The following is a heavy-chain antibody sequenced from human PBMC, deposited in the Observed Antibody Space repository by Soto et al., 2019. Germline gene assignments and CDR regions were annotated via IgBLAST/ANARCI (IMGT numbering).Heavy chain of an antibody. CDR3: SHIVPFDYRGYNFEF. V-gene: IGHV2-5*02. Sequence: QITLKETGPTLVKPTQTLTLTCTFSGFSLSTHTVGVAWFRQSPGKALEWLALIYWDEDKRYSPSLKSRLTITPDTSKNQVVLTMTNMDPVNTATYYCSHIVPFDYRGYNFEFWGQGILVTVSS. D-gene: IGHD3-9*01. CDR2: IYWDEDK. CDR1: GFSLSTHTVG. J-gene: IGHJ4*02.